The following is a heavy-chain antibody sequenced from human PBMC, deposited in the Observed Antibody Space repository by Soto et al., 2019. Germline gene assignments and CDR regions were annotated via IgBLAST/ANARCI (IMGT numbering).Heavy chain of an antibody. CDR2: ITDSGYTA. Sequence: EVQLLESGGPPFKRGGPLRLPCPPPGFPFGIFVLTGFRQPPGGGLERVSSITDSGYTASYAETVEGRFTVSRDNSKNILHLQMNDLRVEDTATYYCAKNGQWLATPPEAWGQGTLVTVSS. CDR3: AKNGQWLATPPEA. V-gene: IGHV3-23*01. CDR1: GFPFGIFV. D-gene: IGHD6-19*01. J-gene: IGHJ4*02.